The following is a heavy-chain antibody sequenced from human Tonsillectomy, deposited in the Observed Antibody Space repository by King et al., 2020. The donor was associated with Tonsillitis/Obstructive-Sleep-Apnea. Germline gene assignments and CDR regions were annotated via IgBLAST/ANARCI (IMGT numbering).Heavy chain of an antibody. V-gene: IGHV3-30*04. CDR1: GFTFSTYA. D-gene: IGHD3-10*01. CDR3: ARSVYGSGSYCAY. CDR2: ISYDGNNK. Sequence: VQLVQSGGGVVQPGRSLRLSCAASGFTFSTYAMHWVRQAPGKGLEWVSVISYDGNNKYYADSVKGRFTISRDNSKNTLYLQMNSLRAEDTAVYYCARSVYGSGSYCAYWGQGTLVTVSS. J-gene: IGHJ4*02.